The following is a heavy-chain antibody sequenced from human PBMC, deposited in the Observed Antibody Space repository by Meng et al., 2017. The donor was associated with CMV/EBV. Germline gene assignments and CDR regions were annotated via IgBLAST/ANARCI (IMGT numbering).Heavy chain of an antibody. J-gene: IGHJ6*02. CDR3: ARGYDFWSGPTRTYYYYGMDV. CDR1: GGTFSSYA. D-gene: IGHD3-3*01. V-gene: IGHV1-69*05. Sequence: SVKVSCKASGGTFSSYAISWVRQAPGQGLEWMGGIIPIFGTANYAQKFQGRVTVTTDESTSTAYMELSSLRSEDTAVYYCARGYDFWSGPTRTYYYYGMDVWGQGTTVTVSS. CDR2: IIPIFGTA.